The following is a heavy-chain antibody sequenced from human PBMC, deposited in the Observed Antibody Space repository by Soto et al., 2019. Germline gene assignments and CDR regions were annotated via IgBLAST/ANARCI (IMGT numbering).Heavy chain of an antibody. D-gene: IGHD6-19*01. CDR2: LSGSGTST. Sequence: GGSLRLSCVASGFSFVNYAMNWVRQAPGKGLEWVSGLSGSGTSTYYADSVKGRFTISRDNSRDTLFLQMNSLTADDTAVYYCAKATTNGGWFNPFDSWGQGALVTVSS. CDR3: AKATTNGGWFNPFDS. V-gene: IGHV3-23*01. CDR1: GFSFVNYA. J-gene: IGHJ4*02.